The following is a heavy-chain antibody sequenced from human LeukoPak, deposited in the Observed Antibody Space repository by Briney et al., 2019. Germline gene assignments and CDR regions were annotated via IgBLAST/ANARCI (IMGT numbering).Heavy chain of an antibody. CDR3: ARETEYSSSSLDY. Sequence: ASVKVSCKASGYTFTGYYMHWVRQAPGQGLEWMGIINPSGGSTSYAQTFQGRVTMTRDMSTSTVYMELSSLRPEDTAVYYCARETEYSSSSLDYWGQGTLVTVSS. V-gene: IGHV1-46*01. J-gene: IGHJ4*02. CDR2: INPSGGST. D-gene: IGHD6-6*01. CDR1: GYTFTGYY.